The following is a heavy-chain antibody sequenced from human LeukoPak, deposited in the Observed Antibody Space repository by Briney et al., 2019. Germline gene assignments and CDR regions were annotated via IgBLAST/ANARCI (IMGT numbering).Heavy chain of an antibody. D-gene: IGHD2-15*01. Sequence: SETLSLACTVSGGSISSYYWSWIRQPPGKGLEWIGYIYYSGSTNYNPSLKSRVTISVDTSKNQFSLKLSSVTAADTAVYYCARGGKNRWQAFDIWGQGTMVTVSS. V-gene: IGHV4-59*01. J-gene: IGHJ3*02. CDR1: GGSISSYY. CDR3: ARGGKNRWQAFDI. CDR2: IYYSGST.